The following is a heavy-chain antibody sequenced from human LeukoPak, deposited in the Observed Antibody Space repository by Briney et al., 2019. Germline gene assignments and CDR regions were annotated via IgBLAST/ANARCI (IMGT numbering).Heavy chain of an antibody. Sequence: PGGSLRLSCAGSGFTFSSFTMTWVRQAPGKGLEWVSSITSSSSYIYYADSVKGRFTISRDNAKSSLLLQMNSLRAEDTAVYYCARALGFDSRGYSACPYWGQRTLVTVSS. CDR1: GFTFSSFT. CDR2: ITSSSSYI. V-gene: IGHV3-21*01. J-gene: IGHJ4*02. D-gene: IGHD3-22*01. CDR3: ARALGFDSRGYSACPY.